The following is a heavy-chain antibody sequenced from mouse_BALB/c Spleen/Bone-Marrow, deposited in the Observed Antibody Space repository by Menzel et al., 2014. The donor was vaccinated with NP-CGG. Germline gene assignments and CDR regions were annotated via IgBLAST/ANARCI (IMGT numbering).Heavy chain of an antibody. CDR2: ILPGSGTA. J-gene: IGHJ2*01. D-gene: IGHD1-1*01. CDR1: GYTFSNYW. Sequence: KISCKATGYTFSNYWIDWVKQRPGHGLEWIGEILPGSGTANYNEKFKGKATFTADTSSNTAYMQLSSLTSEDSALYYCARASVVPYYFDFWGQGTTLTVSS. V-gene: IGHV1-9*01. CDR3: ARASVVPYYFDF.